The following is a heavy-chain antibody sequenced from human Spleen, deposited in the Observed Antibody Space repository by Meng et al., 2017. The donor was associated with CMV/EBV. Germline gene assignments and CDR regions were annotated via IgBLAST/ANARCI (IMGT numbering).Heavy chain of an antibody. CDR1: GYSFSTYW. Sequence: KVSCKGSGYSFSTYWIAWLRQMPGKGLEWMGIIYPGDSDTRYSPSFQGQVTISADKSISTAYLQWSSLKASDTAMYYCAILWGYCSSTSCFFGATYGMDVWGQGTTVTVSS. CDR3: AILWGYCSSTSCFFGATYGMDV. J-gene: IGHJ6*02. CDR2: IYPGDSDT. V-gene: IGHV5-51*01. D-gene: IGHD2-2*01.